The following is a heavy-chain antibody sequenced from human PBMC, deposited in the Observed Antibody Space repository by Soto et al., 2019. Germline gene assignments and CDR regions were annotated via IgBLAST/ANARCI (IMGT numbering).Heavy chain of an antibody. D-gene: IGHD6-19*01. J-gene: IGHJ4*02. CDR1: GFTFSSYG. Sequence: GGSLRLSCAASGFTFSSYGMHWVRQAPGKGLEWVAVISYDGSNKYYADSVKGRFTISRDNSKNTLYLQMNSLRAEDTAVYYCAKDQGTVAAIDYWGQGTLVTVSS. CDR3: AKDQGTVAAIDY. V-gene: IGHV3-30*18. CDR2: ISYDGSNK.